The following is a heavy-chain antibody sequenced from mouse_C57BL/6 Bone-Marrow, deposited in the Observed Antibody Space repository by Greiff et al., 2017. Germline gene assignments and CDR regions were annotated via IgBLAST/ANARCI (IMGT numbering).Heavy chain of an antibody. V-gene: IGHV1-42*01. CDR2: INPSTGGT. Sequence: EVQLVESGPELVKPGASVKISCKASGYSFTGYYMNWVKQSPEKSLEWIGEINPSTGGTTYNQKFKAKATLTVDKSSSTAYMQLKSLTSEDSAVYYCARSRYYGSSDKDYYAMDYWGQGTSVTVSS. CDR1: GYSFTGYY. J-gene: IGHJ4*01. D-gene: IGHD1-1*01. CDR3: ARSRYYGSSDKDYYAMDY.